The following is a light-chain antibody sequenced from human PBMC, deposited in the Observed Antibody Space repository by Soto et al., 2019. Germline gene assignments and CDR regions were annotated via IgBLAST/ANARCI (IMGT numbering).Light chain of an antibody. CDR3: QQSYRTPIT. V-gene: IGKV1-39*01. CDR2: AAS. Sequence: DIQLTQSPSPLSASVGDRVAITCLASQSISTYLNWYQQKPGKAPKVLIYAASNLQSGVPPRFRGSGSGTDFTLTISSLQPEDVATYFCQQSYRTPITFGQGTRLEIK. J-gene: IGKJ5*01. CDR1: QSISTY.